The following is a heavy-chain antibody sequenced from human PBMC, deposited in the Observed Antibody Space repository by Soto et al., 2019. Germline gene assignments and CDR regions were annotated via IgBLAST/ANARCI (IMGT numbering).Heavy chain of an antibody. J-gene: IGHJ4*02. V-gene: IGHV4-59*01. D-gene: IGHD4-17*01. CDR3: AKGHGDYEF. CDR2: IYHSGVI. CDR1: GGSLGGYY. Sequence: SETLSLTCTVSGGSLGGYYWTWIRQPPGKGLEWIGYIYHSGVIKYNPSLKSRVNISADTSKNQFSLKLGAVTAADTAVYYCAKGHGDYEFWGQGTPVTVSS.